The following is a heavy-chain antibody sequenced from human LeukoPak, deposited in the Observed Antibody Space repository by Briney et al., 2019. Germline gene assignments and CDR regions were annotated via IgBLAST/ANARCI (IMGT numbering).Heavy chain of an antibody. Sequence: GGSLRLSCAASGFTFSSYWMHWVRQAPGKGLVGVSRINDDGRSTSYADSVKGRFTISRDNAKNTLYLQMNSLRAEDTAVYYCAKDRLLREDAFDIWGQGTMVTVSS. V-gene: IGHV3-74*01. CDR2: INDDGRST. D-gene: IGHD3-22*01. J-gene: IGHJ3*02. CDR3: AKDRLLREDAFDI. CDR1: GFTFSSYW.